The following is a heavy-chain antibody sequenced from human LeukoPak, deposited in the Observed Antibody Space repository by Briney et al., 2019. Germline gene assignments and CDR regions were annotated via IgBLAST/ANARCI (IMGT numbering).Heavy chain of an antibody. D-gene: IGHD2-15*01. CDR1: GGSIRSSYYY. V-gene: IGHV4-39*07. CDR3: ARVRYCSGGSCYTYFDY. CDR2: IYHSGST. Sequence: SETLSLTCTVSGGSIRSSYYYWGWIRQPPGKGLEWIGSIYHSGSTNYNPSLKSRVTISVDKSKNQFSLKLSSVTAADTAVYYCARVRYCSGGSCYTYFDYWGQGTLVTVSS. J-gene: IGHJ4*02.